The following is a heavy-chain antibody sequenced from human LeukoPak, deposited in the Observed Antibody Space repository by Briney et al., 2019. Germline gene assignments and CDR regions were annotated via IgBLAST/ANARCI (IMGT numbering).Heavy chain of an antibody. Sequence: SETLSLTCTVSGGSISSYYWSWIRQPPGKGLEWIGYIYYSGGTNYNPSLKSRVTISVDTSKNQFSLKLSSVTAADTALYYCARDLTYYDLWSGYPSYYYYGMDVWGQGTTVTVSS. J-gene: IGHJ6*02. CDR1: GGSISSYY. V-gene: IGHV4-59*01. D-gene: IGHD3-3*01. CDR3: ARDLTYYDLWSGYPSYYYYGMDV. CDR2: IYYSGGT.